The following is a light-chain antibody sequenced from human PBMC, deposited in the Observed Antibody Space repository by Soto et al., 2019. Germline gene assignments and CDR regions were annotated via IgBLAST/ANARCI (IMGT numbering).Light chain of an antibody. CDR1: QTVERW. CDR3: QQYKDYGYT. CDR2: DVS. J-gene: IGKJ2*01. V-gene: IGKV1-5*01. Sequence: DIQVAMTTSTLRPVVGDSRTITCRASQTVERWMAWYQQKPGKAPKLLISDVSTLEGGVPSRFSGSGSATEFTLTISGLQPDDFATYYCQQYKDYGYTFWQGTNVDI.